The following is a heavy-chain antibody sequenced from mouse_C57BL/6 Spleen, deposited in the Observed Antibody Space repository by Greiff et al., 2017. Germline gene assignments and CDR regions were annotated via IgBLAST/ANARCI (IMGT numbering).Heavy chain of an antibody. CDR3: ARSGKTAQATYYYAMDY. J-gene: IGHJ4*01. Sequence: VQLQQPGTELVKPGASVKLSCKASGYTFTSYWMHWVKQRPGQGLEWIGNINPSNGGTNYNEKFKSKATLTVDKSSSTAYMQLSSLTSEDSAVYYCARSGKTAQATYYYAMDYWGQGTSVTVSS. CDR1: GYTFTSYW. V-gene: IGHV1-53*01. D-gene: IGHD3-2*02. CDR2: INPSNGGT.